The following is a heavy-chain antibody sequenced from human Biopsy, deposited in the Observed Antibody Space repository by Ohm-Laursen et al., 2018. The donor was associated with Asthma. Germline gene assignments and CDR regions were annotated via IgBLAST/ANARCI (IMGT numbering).Heavy chain of an antibody. V-gene: IGHV4-30-2*05. CDR2: IYYIGST. D-gene: IGHD3-16*01. CDR3: ARRGGVRRYFDY. Sequence: PSETLSLTCAVSGGSVSSGNNSWTWIRQPPGKGLEWIGYIYYIGSTYYNPSLESRVAISLDTSKNQFSLKLSSVTAADTAVYFCARRGGVRRYFDYWGQGTLVTVSS. J-gene: IGHJ4*02. CDR1: GGSVSSGNNS.